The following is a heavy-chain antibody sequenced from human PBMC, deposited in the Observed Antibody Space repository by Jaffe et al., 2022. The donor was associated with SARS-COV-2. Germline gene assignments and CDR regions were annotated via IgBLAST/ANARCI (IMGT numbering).Heavy chain of an antibody. CDR3: ARARRYCSGGACYSGGSFDF. CDR1: GYTFIGYY. Sequence: QVQLVQSGAEVKKPGASVKVSCKASGYTFIGYYIHWVRQAPGQGLEWMGRITPNSGATNFAQKFQGRVDMTRDTSINTAYMKLSGLTSDDTALYYCARARRYCSGGACYSGGSFDFWGQGTFVTVSS. J-gene: IGHJ3*01. D-gene: IGHD2-15*01. V-gene: IGHV1-2*06. CDR2: ITPNSGAT.